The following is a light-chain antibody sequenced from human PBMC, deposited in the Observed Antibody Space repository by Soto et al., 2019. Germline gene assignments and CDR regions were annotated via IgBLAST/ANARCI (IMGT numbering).Light chain of an antibody. J-gene: IGLJ1*01. CDR3: SSYTTSSTYV. CDR2: EVN. Sequence: QSVLTQPASVSGSPGQSITISCTGTSSNVGSYKLVSWYQQHPGKAPKLMIFEVNKRPSGVSNRFSGSKSGNTASLTISGLKVEDEADYSCSSYTTSSTYVFGTGTKVTVL. V-gene: IGLV2-14*02. CDR1: SSNVGSYKL.